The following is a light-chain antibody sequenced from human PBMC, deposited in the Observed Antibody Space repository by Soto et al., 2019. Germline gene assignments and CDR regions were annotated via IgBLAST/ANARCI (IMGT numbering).Light chain of an antibody. J-gene: IGKJ4*01. Sequence: ENVLTLSLGTLSLSTRERATLSCRASQSVSVNSLAWYQQKGGQASRLLIYAASTRSTGVPARFSGSGSGTELTLTISILEPEDFSGYYCQHYGSPPLPFVDGTK. CDR1: QSVSVNS. CDR2: AAS. V-gene: IGKV3-20*01. CDR3: QHYGSPPLP.